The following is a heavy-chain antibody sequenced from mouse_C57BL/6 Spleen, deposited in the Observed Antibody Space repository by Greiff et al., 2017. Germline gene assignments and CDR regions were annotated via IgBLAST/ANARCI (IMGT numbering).Heavy chain of an antibody. CDR3: ASRIYDGYYDY. Sequence: QVQLQQPGAELVMPGASVKLSCKASGYTFTSYWMHWVKQRPRQGLEWIGEIDPSDSYTNYNQKFKGKSTLTVDKSSSTAYMQLSSLTSEDSAVYYCASRIYDGYYDYWGQGTTLTVSS. D-gene: IGHD2-3*01. CDR1: GYTFTSYW. CDR2: IDPSDSYT. J-gene: IGHJ2*01. V-gene: IGHV1-69*01.